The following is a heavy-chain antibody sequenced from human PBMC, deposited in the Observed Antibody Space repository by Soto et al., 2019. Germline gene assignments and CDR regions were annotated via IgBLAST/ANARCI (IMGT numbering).Heavy chain of an antibody. CDR1: GFTFSKSS. Sequence: SVKVSCKTSGFTFSKSSVQWMRQARGQRLEWIGWVVVGSDNTRYAQNFQDRVTITRDMSTSTSYMELSSLTSEDTAVYFCAAEIDDYAEFNYWGQGTPVTGSS. CDR2: VVVGSDNT. V-gene: IGHV1-58*01. D-gene: IGHD4-17*01. J-gene: IGHJ4*02. CDR3: AAEIDDYAEFNY.